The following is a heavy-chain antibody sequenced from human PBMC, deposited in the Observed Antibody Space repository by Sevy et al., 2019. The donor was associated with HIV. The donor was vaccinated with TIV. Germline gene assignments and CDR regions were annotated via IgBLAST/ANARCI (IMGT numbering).Heavy chain of an antibody. Sequence: GESLKISCKGSGYSFTSYWIGWVRQIPGKGLEWMGIIYPADSDIRYSPSFQGQVTISADKSISTAYLQWSSLKASDTAMYYCARWATYYYDTSGFKYFDRCGQGTLVTVSS. J-gene: IGHJ5*02. CDR2: IYPADSDI. CDR1: GYSFTSYW. CDR3: ARWATYYYDTSGFKYFDR. D-gene: IGHD3-22*01. V-gene: IGHV5-51*01.